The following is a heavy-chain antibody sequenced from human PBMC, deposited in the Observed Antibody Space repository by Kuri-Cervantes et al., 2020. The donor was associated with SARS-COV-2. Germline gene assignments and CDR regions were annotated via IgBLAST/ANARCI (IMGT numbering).Heavy chain of an antibody. CDR2: ISGYNGNT. D-gene: IGHD1-1*01. J-gene: IGHJ4*02. Sequence: ASVKVSCKASGYNFNISGIHWVRQAPGQGLEWMGWISGYNGNTNYAQNFQGRVTMTTDTSTSTAYMELRSLRSDDTAVYYCVRDGTVSSFDYWGQGTLVTVSS. V-gene: IGHV1-18*04. CDR3: VRDGTVSSFDY. CDR1: GYNFNISG.